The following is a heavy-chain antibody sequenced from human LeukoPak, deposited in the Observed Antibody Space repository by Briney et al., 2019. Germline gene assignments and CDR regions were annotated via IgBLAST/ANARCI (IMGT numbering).Heavy chain of an antibody. V-gene: IGHV4-31*03. CDR3: ARPERGNNSFDP. CDR2: SYYSGST. Sequence: SQTLSHTSSVPDGCISTSGYYLSWIRQPPGNCLEWIGYSYYSGSTYYNPSLQSRPTISVDTSNHQLSLPLSSVTAADTAVYHCARPERGNNSFDPCGQGTLVPVS. J-gene: IGHJ5*02. CDR1: DGCISTSGYY.